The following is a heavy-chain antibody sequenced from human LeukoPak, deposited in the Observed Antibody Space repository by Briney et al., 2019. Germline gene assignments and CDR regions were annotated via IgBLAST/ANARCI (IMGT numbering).Heavy chain of an antibody. CDR1: GGTFSSYA. V-gene: IGHV1-69*05. D-gene: IGHD2/OR15-2a*01. CDR2: IIPSFGTA. CDR3: ARGPFAYYFDY. J-gene: IGHJ4*02. Sequence: ASVKVSCKASGGTFSSYAISWVRQAPGQGLAWMGGIIPSFGTANYAQKFQGRVTITTDESTSTAYMELSSLRSEDTAVYYCARGPFAYYFDYWGQGTLVTVSS.